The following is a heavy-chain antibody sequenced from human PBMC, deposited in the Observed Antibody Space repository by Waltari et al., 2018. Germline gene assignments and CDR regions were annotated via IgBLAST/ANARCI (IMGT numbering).Heavy chain of an antibody. Sequence: VQLVHSGAVVKHPGESTTNPCKGSAHSFPLYWIRSVSPRPRKGLEWMGINFPGDSDTRYIPSFQGQVPISADKSISTAYLQWSSLKASDTAMYYCASGGQGIAAAGTVCWGQGTLVTVSS. D-gene: IGHD6-13*01. J-gene: IGHJ4*02. CDR1: AHSFPLYW. CDR3: ASGGQGIAAAGTVC. V-gene: IGHV5-51*01. CDR2: NFPGDSDT.